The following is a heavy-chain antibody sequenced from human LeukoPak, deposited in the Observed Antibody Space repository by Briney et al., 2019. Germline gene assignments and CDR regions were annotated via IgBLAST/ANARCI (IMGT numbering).Heavy chain of an antibody. CDR2: IFGGGTTT. CDR1: GFTFSTYS. D-gene: IGHD5-12*01. V-gene: IGHV3-23*03. CDR3: AKGQRPDSGYDIDF. Sequence: GGSLRLSCAASGFTFSTYSMSWVRQAPRKGLEWVSVIFGGGTTTYYADSVKGRFTISRDNSKNTLYLQMHSLRAEDTGVYYCAKGQRPDSGYDIDFWGQGILVTVSS. J-gene: IGHJ4*02.